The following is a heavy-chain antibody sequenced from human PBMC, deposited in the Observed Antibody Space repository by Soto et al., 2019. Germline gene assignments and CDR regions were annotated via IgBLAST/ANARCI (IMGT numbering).Heavy chain of an antibody. CDR2: IYYSGST. CDR3: ARLIWPGQQQSAHAEYFQH. D-gene: IGHD6-13*01. CDR1: GGSISSSSYY. Sequence: QLQLQESGPGLVKPSETLSLTCTVSGGSISSSSYYWGWIRQPPGKGLEWIGSIYYSGSTYYNPSLKSRVTISVDTSKNQFSLKLSSVTAADTAVYYCARLIWPGQQQSAHAEYFQHWGQGTLVTVSS. V-gene: IGHV4-39*01. J-gene: IGHJ1*01.